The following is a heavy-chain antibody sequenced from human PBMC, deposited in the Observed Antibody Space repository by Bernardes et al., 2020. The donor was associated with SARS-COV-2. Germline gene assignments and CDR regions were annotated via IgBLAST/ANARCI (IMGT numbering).Heavy chain of an antibody. CDR1: GFTFSSYG. V-gene: IGHV3-33*01. CDR3: ARDSSGLLYYYGMDV. Sequence: GGSLRLSCAASGFTFSSYGMHWVRQAPGKGLEWVAVIWYDGSNKYYADSVKGRFTISRDNSKNTLYLQMNSLRAEDTAVYYCARDSSGLLYYYGMDVWGQGTTVTVSS. D-gene: IGHD6-19*01. CDR2: IWYDGSNK. J-gene: IGHJ6*02.